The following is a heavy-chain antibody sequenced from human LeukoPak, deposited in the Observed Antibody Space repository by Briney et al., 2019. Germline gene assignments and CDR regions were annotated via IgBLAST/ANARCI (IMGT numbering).Heavy chain of an antibody. CDR2: ISGSGGGT. CDR3: AKDSPLSYYYGSGSYLTE. V-gene: IGHV3-23*01. J-gene: IGHJ4*02. D-gene: IGHD3-10*01. CDR1: GFTFSSYA. Sequence: GGSLRLSYAASGFTFSSYAMSWVRQAPGKGLEWVSAISGSGGGTYYADSVKGRFTISRDNSKNTLYLQMNSLRTEDTAVYYCAKDSPLSYYYGSGSYLTEWGQGTLVTVSS.